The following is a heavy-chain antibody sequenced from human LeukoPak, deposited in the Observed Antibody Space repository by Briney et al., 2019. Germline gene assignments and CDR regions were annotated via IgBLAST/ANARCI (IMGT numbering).Heavy chain of an antibody. CDR1: GFTFSTYA. CDR2: IKHDGSEK. J-gene: IGHJ4*02. CDR3: ATDRGWRTSGYYLYYFEY. D-gene: IGHD3-3*01. V-gene: IGHV3-7*01. Sequence: GGSLRLSCAASGFTFSTYAMSWVRQAPGKGLEWVASIKHDGSEKYYVDSVRGRFTISRDNTMNSLYLQMSSLRAEDTAVYYCATDRGWRTSGYYLYYFEYWGQGTLVTYSS.